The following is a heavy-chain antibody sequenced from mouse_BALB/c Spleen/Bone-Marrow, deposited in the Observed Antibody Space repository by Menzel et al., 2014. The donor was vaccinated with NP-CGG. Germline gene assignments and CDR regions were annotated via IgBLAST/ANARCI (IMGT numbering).Heavy chain of an antibody. CDR1: GYTFTGYA. J-gene: IGHJ2*01. CDR3: ASTAGTQYDYFAY. D-gene: IGHD1-2*01. CDR2: ISSYSGNT. Sequence: QVQLKESEPELVRPGVSVKISCKGFGYTFTGYAIHWVKQSHAKTLEWIGVISSYSGNTNYNQKFKGRATMTVDKSSSTAYMELARLTSEDSAIYYCASTAGTQYDYFAYWGQGTTLTVSS. V-gene: IGHV1-67*01.